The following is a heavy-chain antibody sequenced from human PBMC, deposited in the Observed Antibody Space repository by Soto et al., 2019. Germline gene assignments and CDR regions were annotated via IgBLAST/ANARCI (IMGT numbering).Heavy chain of an antibody. J-gene: IGHJ3*02. D-gene: IGHD2-15*01. CDR3: ARLYCSASSCYSVGGFDI. CDR2: IWFDGSDK. CDR1: GFTFSSYG. V-gene: IGHV3-33*03. Sequence: QVQLVESGGGVVQPGRSLRLSCAASGFTFSSYGTHWVRQAPGKGLEWVALIWFDGSDKYSADSVKGRFTISRDNSKNTLYLQMNSLRAEDTAVYYCARLYCSASSCYSVGGFDIWGQGTMVTVSS.